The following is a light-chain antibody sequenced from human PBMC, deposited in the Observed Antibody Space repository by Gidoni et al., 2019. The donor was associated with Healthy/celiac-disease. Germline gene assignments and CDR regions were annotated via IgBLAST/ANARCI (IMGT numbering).Light chain of an antibody. V-gene: IGLV3-19*01. J-gene: IGLJ1*01. CDR2: GKN. CDR3: NSRDSSGNSYV. CDR1: SLRRYY. Sequence: SSELTQDPAVSVALGQTVRITCQGDSLRRYYASWYQQKPGQAPVLVIYGKNNRPSGIPDRFSGSSSGNTASLTITGAQAEDEADYYCNSRDSSGNSYVFGTGTKVTVL.